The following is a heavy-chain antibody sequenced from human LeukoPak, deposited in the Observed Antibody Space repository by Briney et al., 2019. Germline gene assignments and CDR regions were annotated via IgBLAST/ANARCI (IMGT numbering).Heavy chain of an antibody. CDR3: AGSDYYDSSGDY. V-gene: IGHV3-23*01. J-gene: IGHJ4*02. CDR2: ISGSGGST. CDR1: GFPFSSYA. D-gene: IGHD3-22*01. Sequence: PGGSLSLSCAASGFPFSSYAISWVRQAPGKGLEWVSAISGSGGSTYYADSVKGRFTISRDNSKNTLYLQMNSLRAEDTAVYYCAGSDYYDSSGDYWGQGTLVTVSS.